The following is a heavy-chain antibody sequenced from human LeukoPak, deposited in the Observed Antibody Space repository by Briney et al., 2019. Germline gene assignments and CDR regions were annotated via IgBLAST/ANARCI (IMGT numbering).Heavy chain of an antibody. V-gene: IGHV1-69*05. CDR1: GGTFSSYA. Sequence: ASVKVSCKASGGTFSSYAISWVRQAPGQGLEWMGGIIPIFGTANYAQKLQGRVTMTTDTSTSTAYMELRSLRSDDTAVYYCARDSRVVLNYYYYGMDVWGQGTTVTVSS. J-gene: IGHJ6*02. D-gene: IGHD3-3*01. CDR2: IIPIFGTA. CDR3: ARDSRVVLNYYYYGMDV.